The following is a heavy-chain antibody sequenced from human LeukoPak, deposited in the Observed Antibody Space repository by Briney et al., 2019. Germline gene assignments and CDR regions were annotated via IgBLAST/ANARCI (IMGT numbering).Heavy chain of an antibody. Sequence: SQTLSLTCAVSGGSISSGGYSWSWIRQPPGKGLEWIGYIYHSGSTYYNPSLKSRVTISVDRSKNQFSLKLSSVTAADTAVYYCARAKDGPYYFDYWGQETLVTVSS. CDR3: ARAKDGPYYFDY. CDR2: IYHSGST. D-gene: IGHD2-15*01. V-gene: IGHV4-30-2*01. J-gene: IGHJ4*02. CDR1: GGSISSGGYS.